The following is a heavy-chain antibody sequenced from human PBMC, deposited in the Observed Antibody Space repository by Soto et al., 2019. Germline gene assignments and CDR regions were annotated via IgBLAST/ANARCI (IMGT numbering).Heavy chain of an antibody. CDR1: GFTFSNYW. J-gene: IGHJ5*02. D-gene: IGHD1-7*01. CDR3: ASLDWNYDA. V-gene: IGHV3-74*01. CDR2: INSDGSIT. Sequence: GGSLRLSCAASGFTFSNYWMHWVRQASGKGLVWVSRINSDGSITTYADSVKGRFTISRDNGKNTVYLQMNSLRADDTAVYYCASLDWNYDAWGQGTLVTVSS.